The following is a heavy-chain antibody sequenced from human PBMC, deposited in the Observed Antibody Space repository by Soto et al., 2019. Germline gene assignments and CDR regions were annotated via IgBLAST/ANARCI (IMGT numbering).Heavy chain of an antibody. J-gene: IGHJ4*02. D-gene: IGHD2-15*01. CDR2: IIPSFGTA. CDR3: ARGYLSGYCSGGSCYSNDY. V-gene: IGHV1-69*12. Sequence: QVQLVQSGAEVKKPGSSVKVSCKASGGTFSSYAISWVRQAPGQGLEWMGGIIPSFGTANYAQKFQGRVTITADESTSTAYMELSSLRSEDTAVYYCARGYLSGYCSGGSCYSNDYWGQGTLVTVSS. CDR1: GGTFSSYA.